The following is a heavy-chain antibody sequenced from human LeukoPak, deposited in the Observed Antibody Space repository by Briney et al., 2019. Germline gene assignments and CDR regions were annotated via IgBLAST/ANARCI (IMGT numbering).Heavy chain of an antibody. CDR3: AREGIVGATRVTDS. D-gene: IGHD1-26*01. Sequence: GGSLRLSCGASGFTFSSYEMNWVRQAPGKGLEWVSYISSSGSTIYYADSVKGRFTISRDNAKNSLYLQMNNLRAEDTAVYYCAREGIVGATRVTDSWGQGTLVTVSS. CDR1: GFTFSSYE. CDR2: ISSSGSTI. V-gene: IGHV3-48*03. J-gene: IGHJ4*02.